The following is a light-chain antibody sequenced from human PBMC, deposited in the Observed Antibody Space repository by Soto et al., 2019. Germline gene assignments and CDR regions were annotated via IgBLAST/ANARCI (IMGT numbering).Light chain of an antibody. J-gene: IGKJ4*01. V-gene: IGKV1D-12*01. CDR1: ESVGNW. CDR3: QQANSFPLT. Sequence: DIQMTQSPSFVSASVGDRITITCRASESVGNWLAWYQQKPGKAPKLLIYGASTLQSVVPSRFSGSRARTDFILTVSSLQPEDCGTYYCQQANSFPLTFGGGTKVEIK. CDR2: GAS.